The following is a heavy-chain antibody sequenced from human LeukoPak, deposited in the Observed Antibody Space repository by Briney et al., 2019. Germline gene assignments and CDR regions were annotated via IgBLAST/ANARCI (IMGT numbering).Heavy chain of an antibody. D-gene: IGHD1-26*01. CDR1: GYSLGSGFY. J-gene: IGHJ4*02. CDR3: ATGRYSGSVDY. Sequence: SETLSLTCAVSGYSLGSGFYCGWVRQPPGKGLEWIGNMYHTGTIYYNPSLRSRLTISEDTSKSHFSLTVVSVTAADTAVYYCATGRYSGSVDYWGQGILVTVSS. V-gene: IGHV4-38-2*01. CDR2: MYHTGTI.